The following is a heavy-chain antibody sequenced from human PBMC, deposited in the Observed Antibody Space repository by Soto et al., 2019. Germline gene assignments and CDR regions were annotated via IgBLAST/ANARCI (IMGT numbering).Heavy chain of an antibody. Sequence: SETLSLTCGVSGGALSGATCSWNCIRQTPGKGLEWIGYIFPSGTTYYNPSLRSRVTISIDVSKNQFSLSLRSLTAADTAVYYCARSREFDYWSQGTLVTVSS. CDR2: IFPSGTT. V-gene: IGHV4-30-2*01. CDR1: GGALSGATCS. J-gene: IGHJ4*02. CDR3: ARSREFDY.